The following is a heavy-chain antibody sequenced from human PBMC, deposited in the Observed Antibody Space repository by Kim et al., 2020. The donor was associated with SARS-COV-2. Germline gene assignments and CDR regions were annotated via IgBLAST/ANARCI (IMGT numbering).Heavy chain of an antibody. CDR3: ANQRGGDYVHY. CDR2: IYYSGST. J-gene: IGHJ4*02. D-gene: IGHD4-17*01. CDR1: GGSIRSSISS. Sequence: SETLSLTCTVSGGSIRSSISSLFLLLPPPFQELEWIVIIYYSGSTYYNPSLKSRVTISVDTSKNQFSLKLSSVTAADTAVYYCANQRGGDYVHYWGQGTLVTVSS. V-gene: IGHV4-39*01.